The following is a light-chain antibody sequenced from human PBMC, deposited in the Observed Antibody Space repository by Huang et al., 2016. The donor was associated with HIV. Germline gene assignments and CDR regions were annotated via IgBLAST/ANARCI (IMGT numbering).Light chain of an antibody. J-gene: IGKJ4*01. V-gene: IGKV3-11*01. CDR1: QHITSF. Sequence: EIVLTQSPATLSLSPGERATLSCRASQHITSFVAWYRQKPGQAPRLLLFDATNRATGTPARCSGSGSGTDFTLTIHSLEPEDFAVYYCQQRIQWPRLTFGGGTRVEMK. CDR2: DAT. CDR3: QQRIQWPRLT.